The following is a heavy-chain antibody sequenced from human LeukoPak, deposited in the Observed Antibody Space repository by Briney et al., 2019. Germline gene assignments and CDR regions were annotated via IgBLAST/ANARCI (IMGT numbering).Heavy chain of an antibody. Sequence: SETLSLTCTVSGGSISSSSYYWGWIRQPPGKGLEWIGSIYYSGSTYYNPSLKSRVTISVDTSKNQFSLKLSSVTAADTAVYYCARQGYDFWSGYYTGGYYFDYWGQGTLVTVSS. V-gene: IGHV4-39*01. J-gene: IGHJ4*02. CDR3: ARQGYDFWSGYYTGGYYFDY. CDR1: GGSISSSSYY. CDR2: IYYSGST. D-gene: IGHD3-3*01.